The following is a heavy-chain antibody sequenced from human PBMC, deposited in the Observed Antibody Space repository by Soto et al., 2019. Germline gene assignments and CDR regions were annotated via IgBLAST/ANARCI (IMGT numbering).Heavy chain of an antibody. J-gene: IGHJ4*02. Sequence: DVQLVESGGGLVQPGGSLRLSCTVSGFSFSSHSMNWVRQAPGKGLEWVSYISSSSDSIYYADSVKGRFTISRDNAKNSLYLQVNSLTAEDTAGYYCASWAGGNWLGPFDYWGQGTLVTVSS. V-gene: IGHV3-48*01. D-gene: IGHD1-1*01. CDR1: GFSFSSHS. CDR2: ISSSSDSI. CDR3: ASWAGGNWLGPFDY.